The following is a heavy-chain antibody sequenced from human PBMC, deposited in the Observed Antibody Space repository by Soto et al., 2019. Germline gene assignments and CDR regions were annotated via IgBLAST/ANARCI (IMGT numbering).Heavy chain of an antibody. D-gene: IGHD6-13*01. Sequence: ASVKVCCKACGDTFTSYGISWVRQASGHGLEWMVWISAYNGNTNYAQKLQGRVTMTTDTSTSTAYMELRSLRSDDTAVYSCAREEYSSRCYSVYWGQGTLVTVSS. V-gene: IGHV1-18*01. CDR2: ISAYNGNT. CDR3: AREEYSSRCYSVY. CDR1: GDTFTSYG. J-gene: IGHJ4*02.